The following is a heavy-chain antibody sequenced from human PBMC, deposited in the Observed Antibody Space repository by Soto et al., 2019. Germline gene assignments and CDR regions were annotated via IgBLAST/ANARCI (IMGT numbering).Heavy chain of an antibody. CDR1: GYTFTSYG. CDR2: ISAYNGNT. Sequence: GASVKVSCKASGYTFTSYGISWVRQAPGQGLEWMGWISAYNGNTNYAQKLQGRVTMTTDTSTSTAYMELRSLRSDDTAVYYCARVSYRQQLFPQHFQHWGQGTLVTSPQ. CDR3: ARVSYRQQLFPQHFQH. D-gene: IGHD3-16*02. J-gene: IGHJ1*01. V-gene: IGHV1-18*01.